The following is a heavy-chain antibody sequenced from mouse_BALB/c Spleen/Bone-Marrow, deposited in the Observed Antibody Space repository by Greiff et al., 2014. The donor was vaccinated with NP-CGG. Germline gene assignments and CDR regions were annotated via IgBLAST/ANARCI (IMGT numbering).Heavy chain of an antibody. CDR3: ARIYYYGRDY. CDR1: GYTFTNYW. CDR2: INPSTGYT. J-gene: IGHJ2*01. V-gene: IGHV1-7*01. Sequence: VQLQESGAELAKPGAPAKMSCKASGYTFTNYWMHWVKQRPGQGLEWIGYINPSTGYTEYNQKFKDKATLTADKSSSTAYMQLSSLTSEDSAVYYCARIYYYGRDYWGQGTTLTVSS. D-gene: IGHD1-1*01.